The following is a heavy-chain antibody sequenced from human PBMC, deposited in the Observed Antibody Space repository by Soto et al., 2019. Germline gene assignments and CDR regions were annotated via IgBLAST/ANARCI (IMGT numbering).Heavy chain of an antibody. CDR3: AKRGGTGWGAFDI. J-gene: IGHJ3*02. CDR1: GFSFSSYA. CDR2: VSGNADRT. V-gene: IGHV3-23*01. D-gene: IGHD2-15*01. Sequence: EVVLLDSGGGLVQPGGSLRLSCAASGFSFSSYAMCWVRQVPRKGLEWVSCVSGNADRTYDADSVKGRFTISRDNSKNTLYLQMNSLRAEDTALYYCAKRGGTGWGAFDIWGQGSRVTVSS.